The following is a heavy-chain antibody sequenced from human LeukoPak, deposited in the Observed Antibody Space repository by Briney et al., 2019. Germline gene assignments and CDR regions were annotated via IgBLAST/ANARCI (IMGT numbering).Heavy chain of an antibody. J-gene: IGHJ3*02. CDR3: ARGARWPDAFDI. CDR2: IYYSGST. CDR1: GGSISSYY. D-gene: IGHD4-23*01. Sequence: PSETLSLTCTVSGGSISSYYWSWIRQPPGKGLEWIGYIYYSGSTNYNPSLKSRVTISVDTSKNQFSLKLSSVTAADTAVYYCARGARWPDAFDIWGQGTMVTVSS. V-gene: IGHV4-59*01.